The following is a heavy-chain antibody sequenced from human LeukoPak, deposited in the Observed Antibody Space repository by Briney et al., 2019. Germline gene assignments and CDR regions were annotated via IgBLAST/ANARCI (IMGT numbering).Heavy chain of an antibody. CDR2: INWEGGSR. Sequence: PGRSLTLSSAPSGLTPEDHGMSWVHPAPGEGLEWVSGINWEGGSRGYAVTVNGRFTISRNNAKNSLYLQMNSLRAEDTALYYCARDEYYYGSGSSDYWGQGTLVTVSS. J-gene: IGHJ4*02. CDR3: ARDEYYYGSGSSDY. D-gene: IGHD3-10*01. V-gene: IGHV3-20*04. CDR1: GLTPEDHG.